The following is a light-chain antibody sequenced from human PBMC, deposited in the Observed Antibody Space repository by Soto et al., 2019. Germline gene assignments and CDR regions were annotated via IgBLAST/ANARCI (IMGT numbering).Light chain of an antibody. Sequence: DIQMAQSPSTLSANVGDRISITCRASQTISTWLAWYQQKPGKAPNLLIYQASTLETGVPSRFSGSGSGTEFTLTISGLQPDDFATDYCQQYDNYPLTFGGGTKVEI. CDR3: QQYDNYPLT. V-gene: IGKV1-5*03. CDR2: QAS. CDR1: QTISTW. J-gene: IGKJ4*01.